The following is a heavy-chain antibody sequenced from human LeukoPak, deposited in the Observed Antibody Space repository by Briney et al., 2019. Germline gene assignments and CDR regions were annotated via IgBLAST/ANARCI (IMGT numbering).Heavy chain of an antibody. CDR3: SRDSTFGAVVDFNS. CDR1: GYSFTTFS. CDR2: INANNGKT. Sequence: AAVKVCCKASGYSFTTFSIAWVRQAPAPGLEWMGWINANNGKTHYAQKFHDRVTMTTDSSTNTAYMELSGLKPDDTAMYYCSRDSTFGAVVDFNSWGQGTLVTVSS. V-gene: IGHV1-18*01. J-gene: IGHJ4*02. D-gene: IGHD3-16*02.